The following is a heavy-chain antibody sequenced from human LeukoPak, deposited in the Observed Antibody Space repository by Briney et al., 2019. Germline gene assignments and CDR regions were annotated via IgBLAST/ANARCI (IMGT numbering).Heavy chain of an antibody. D-gene: IGHD4-11*01. CDR3: ARDKWLTTTHYFDY. CDR1: GFTFSDYY. J-gene: IGHJ4*02. Sequence: GGSLRLSCAASGFTFSDYYMSWIRQAPGKGLEWVSYISSGGSTIYYADSVKGRFTISRDNAKNSVYLQMNSLRAEDTAVYYCARDKWLTTTHYFDYWGQGTLVTVSS. CDR2: ISSGGSTI. V-gene: IGHV3-11*04.